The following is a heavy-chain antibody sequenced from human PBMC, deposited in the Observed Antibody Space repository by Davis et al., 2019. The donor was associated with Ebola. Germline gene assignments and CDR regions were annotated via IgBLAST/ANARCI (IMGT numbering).Heavy chain of an antibody. V-gene: IGHV3-7*01. D-gene: IGHD3-16*01. CDR3: ARGAPYRFLDY. CDR1: GGSISNYY. Sequence: PSETLSLTCSVSGGSISNYYWSWVRQAPGKGLEWAANIKQDGSEKYYVDSVKGRFTISRDNAKNSLYLQMNSLRAEDTAVYYCARGAPYRFLDYWGQGTLVTVSS. J-gene: IGHJ4*02. CDR2: IKQDGSEK.